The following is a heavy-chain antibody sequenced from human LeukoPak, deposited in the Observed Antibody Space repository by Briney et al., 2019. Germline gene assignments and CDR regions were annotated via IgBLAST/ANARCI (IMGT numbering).Heavy chain of an antibody. CDR1: GGSISSHY. J-gene: IGHJ4*02. V-gene: IGHV4-59*08. D-gene: IGHD3-10*01. Sequence: SETLSLTCTVSGGSISSHYWSWIRQPPGKGLEWIGYIYYSGSTNYNPSLKSRVTISVDTSKNQFSLKLSSVTAADTAVYYCARSYYGSGTYYFDYWGQGTLVTVSS. CDR3: ARSYYGSGTYYFDY. CDR2: IYYSGST.